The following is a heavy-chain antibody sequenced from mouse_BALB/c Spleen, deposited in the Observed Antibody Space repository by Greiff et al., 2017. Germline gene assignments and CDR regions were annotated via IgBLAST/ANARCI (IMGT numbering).Heavy chain of an antibody. V-gene: IGHV1-12*01. J-gene: IGHJ2*01. CDR3: ASPPPFYY. Sequence: LQQPGAELVKPGASVKMSCKASGYTFTSYNMHWVKQTPGQGLEWIGAIYPGNGDTSYNQKFKGKATLTADKSSSTAYMQLSSLTSEDSAVYYCASPPPFYYWGQGTTLTVSS. CDR1: GYTFTSYN. CDR2: IYPGNGDT.